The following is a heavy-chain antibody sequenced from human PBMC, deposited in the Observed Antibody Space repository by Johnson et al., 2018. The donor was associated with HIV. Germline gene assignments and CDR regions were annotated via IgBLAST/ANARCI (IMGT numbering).Heavy chain of an antibody. Sequence: VQLVESGGGLVQPGGSLRLSCAASGFTVSSNYMSWVRQAPGKGLEWVSVIYSGGSTYYADSVKGRFTISRDNSKNTLYLQMNSLRAEDTAVYYCARILVGTMVRGVSLHDAFDIWGQGTMVTVSS. CDR1: GFTVSSNY. D-gene: IGHD3-10*01. CDR3: ARILVGTMVRGVSLHDAFDI. J-gene: IGHJ3*02. V-gene: IGHV3-66*01. CDR2: IYSGGST.